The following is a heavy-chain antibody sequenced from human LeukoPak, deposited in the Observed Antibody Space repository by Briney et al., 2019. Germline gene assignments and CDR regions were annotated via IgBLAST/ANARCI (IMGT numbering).Heavy chain of an antibody. D-gene: IGHD3-22*01. CDR1: GGSISSYY. V-gene: IGHV4-59*08. Sequence: SETLSFTCTVSGGSISSYYWSWIRQPPGKGLEWIGYIYYSGSTNYSPSLKSRVTISVDTSKNQFSLKLSSVTAADTAVYYCARHRYSSGLNYFDYWGQGTLVTVSS. J-gene: IGHJ4*02. CDR2: IYYSGST. CDR3: ARHRYSSGLNYFDY.